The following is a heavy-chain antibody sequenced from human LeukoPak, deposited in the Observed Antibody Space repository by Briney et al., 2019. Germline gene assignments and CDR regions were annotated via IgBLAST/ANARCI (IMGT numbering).Heavy chain of an antibody. J-gene: IGHJ4*02. CDR1: GYTLTELS. CDR2: FDPEDGET. Sequence: ASVKVSCKVSGYTLTELSMHWVRQAPGEGLEWMGGFDPEDGETIYAQKFQGRVTMTEDTSTDTAYMELSSLRSEDTAVYYCATIVGDSGCLDYWGQGTLVTVSS. V-gene: IGHV1-24*01. D-gene: IGHD6-19*01. CDR3: ATIVGDSGCLDY.